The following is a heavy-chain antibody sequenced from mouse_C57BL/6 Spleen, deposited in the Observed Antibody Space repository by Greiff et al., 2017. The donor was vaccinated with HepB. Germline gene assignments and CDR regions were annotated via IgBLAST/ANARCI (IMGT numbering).Heavy chain of an antibody. CDR2: INPSNGGT. Sequence: QVHVKQSGTELVKPGASVKLSCKASGYTFTSYWMHWVKQRPGQGLEWIGNINPSNGGTNYNEKFKSKATLTVDKSSSTAYMQLSSLTSEDSAVYYCARQLTGNFDYWGQGTTLTVSS. D-gene: IGHD4-1*01. CDR3: ARQLTGNFDY. J-gene: IGHJ2*01. V-gene: IGHV1-53*01. CDR1: GYTFTSYW.